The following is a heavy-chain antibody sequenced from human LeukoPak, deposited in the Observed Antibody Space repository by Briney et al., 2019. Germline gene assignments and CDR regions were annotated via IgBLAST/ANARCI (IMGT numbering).Heavy chain of an antibody. Sequence: SVKVSCKASGGSFSTYVINWVRQAPGQGLEWMGGIIPIFGTTNYAQKFQGRVTITTDESTSTAHMALSNLRSEDTAVYYCAKLRWGRYNSTDAGYWGQGTLVTVSS. CDR3: AKLRWGRYNSTDAGY. V-gene: IGHV1-69*05. J-gene: IGHJ4*02. D-gene: IGHD1-1*01. CDR2: IIPIFGTT. CDR1: GGSFSTYV.